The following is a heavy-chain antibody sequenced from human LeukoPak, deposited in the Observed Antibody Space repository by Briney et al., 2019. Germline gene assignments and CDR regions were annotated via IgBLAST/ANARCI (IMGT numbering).Heavy chain of an antibody. D-gene: IGHD2-21*01. CDR3: ARDPEKHGPDFDY. V-gene: IGHV1-2*02. J-gene: IGHJ4*02. CDR1: GYTFTGYY. Sequence: ASVKVSCKASGYTFTGYYMHWVRQAPGQGLEGMGWINPNSGGTNYAQKFQGRVTMTRDTSISTAYMELSRPRSDDTAVYYCARDPEKHGPDFDYWGQGTLVTVSS. CDR2: INPNSGGT.